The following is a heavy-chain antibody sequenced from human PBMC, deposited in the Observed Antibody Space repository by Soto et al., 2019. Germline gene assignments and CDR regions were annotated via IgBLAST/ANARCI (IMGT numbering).Heavy chain of an antibody. CDR1: GFTFSSYS. CDR2: ISSSSSYI. J-gene: IGHJ4*02. Sequence: GGSLRLSCAASGFTFSSYSMNWVRQAPGKGLEWVSSISSSSSYIYYADSVKGRFTISRDNAKNSLYLQMNSLRAEDTAVYYCARAIEGLRFLWDKQYYFDYWGQGTLVTVSS. D-gene: IGHD3-3*01. V-gene: IGHV3-21*01. CDR3: ARAIEGLRFLWDKQYYFDY.